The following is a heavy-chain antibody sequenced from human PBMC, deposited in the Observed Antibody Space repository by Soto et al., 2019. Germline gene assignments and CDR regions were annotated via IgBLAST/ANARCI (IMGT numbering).Heavy chain of an antibody. Sequence: GESLKISCKVFGDSFTGFWIGWVRQMPGKGLEWVASIYPRDSDIRYNPSFQGQVTISADRSTTTAYLQWSSLKASDTAIYYCGRKHPLDSRVWYDWGQGTLVTVSS. CDR2: IYPRDSDI. V-gene: IGHV5-51*01. CDR1: GDSFTGFW. CDR3: GRKHPLDSRVWYD. D-gene: IGHD3-22*01. J-gene: IGHJ4*02.